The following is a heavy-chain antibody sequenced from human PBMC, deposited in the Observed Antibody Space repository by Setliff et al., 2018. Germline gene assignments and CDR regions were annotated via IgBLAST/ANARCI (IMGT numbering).Heavy chain of an antibody. Sequence: PGESLKISCKAAGYSFTKYWIGWVRQMPGKGLEWMGIIDPADSDTTYSPSFQGQVTISADKSIGTAYLQWSSLKASDTAIYYCARRGWGSSSGDCYSPKGCYYYYMDVWGKGTTV. J-gene: IGHJ6*03. CDR1: GYSFTKYW. V-gene: IGHV5-51*01. D-gene: IGHD2-21*02. CDR3: ARRGWGSSSGDCYSPKGCYYYYMDV. CDR2: IDPADSDT.